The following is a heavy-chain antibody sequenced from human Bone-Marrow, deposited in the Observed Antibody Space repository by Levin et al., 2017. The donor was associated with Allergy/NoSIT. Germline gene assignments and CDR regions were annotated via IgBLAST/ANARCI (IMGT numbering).Heavy chain of an antibody. V-gene: IGHV1-69*06. CDR1: GGTFRSYA. CDR2: IILIFGTT. Sequence: KISCKASGGTFRSYAISWVRQAPGQGLEWMGGIILIFGTTNYAQKFQDRVTITADKSTSTAYLELSSLTSEDTAVYYCARDPRDVVLEPAADYYYYGMDVWGQGATVTVSS. CDR3: ARDPRDVVLEPAADYYYYGMDV. D-gene: IGHD2-2*01. J-gene: IGHJ6*02.